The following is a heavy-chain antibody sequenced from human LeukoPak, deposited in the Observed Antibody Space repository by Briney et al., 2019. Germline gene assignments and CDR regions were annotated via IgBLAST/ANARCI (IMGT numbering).Heavy chain of an antibody. J-gene: IGHJ6*02. D-gene: IGHD2-8*01. V-gene: IGHV3-21*01. CDR3: ATSTIVQSYYYGLDV. CDR2: ISSSSSYI. Sequence: GGSLRLSCAASGFTFSSYSMNWVRQAPGKGLEWVSSISSSSSYIYYADSVKGRFTISRDNAKNSLYLQMDSLRAEDTAVYYCATSTIVQSYYYGLDVWGQGTTVTVSS. CDR1: GFTFSSYS.